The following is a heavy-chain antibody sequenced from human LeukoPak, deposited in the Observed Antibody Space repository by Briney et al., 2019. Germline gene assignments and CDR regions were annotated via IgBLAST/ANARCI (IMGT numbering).Heavy chain of an antibody. D-gene: IGHD6-19*01. CDR3: AREQWLDY. CDR2: ITSTSSYV. J-gene: IGHJ4*02. CDR1: GFTFSTYN. V-gene: IGHV3-21*04. Sequence: GGSLRLSCEASGFTFSTYNMNWVRQAPGKRLEWVSSITSTSSYVFYADSVKGRFTISRDDSKNTLYLQMNILRAEDTAVYFCAREQWLDYWGQGTLVTVSS.